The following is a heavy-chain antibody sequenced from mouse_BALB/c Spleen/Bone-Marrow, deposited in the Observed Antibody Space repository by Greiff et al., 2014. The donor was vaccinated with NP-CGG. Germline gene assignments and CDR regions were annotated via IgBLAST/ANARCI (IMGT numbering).Heavy chain of an antibody. V-gene: IGHV1S81*02. CDR1: GYTFTNYW. CDR3: ARYYNYYFDV. CDR2: INPSNGRA. J-gene: IGHJ1*01. D-gene: IGHD1-1*01. Sequence: VQLQQSGAEVVKPGASVRLSCTTSGYTFTNYWMHWVKQRPGQGLEWIGDINPSNGRATYSEKFKSKATLTVDTSSSTAYMQLSSLTSEDSAVYYCARYYNYYFDVWGAGTTVTVSS.